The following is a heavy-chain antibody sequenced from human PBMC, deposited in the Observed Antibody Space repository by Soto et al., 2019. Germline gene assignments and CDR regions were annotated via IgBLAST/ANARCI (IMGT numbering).Heavy chain of an antibody. D-gene: IGHD4-17*01. Sequence: GLVKPSETLSLTCTVSGGSIGTHYWNWIRQPAGKGLEWIGRVYISGSTDYNPSVKSRVSLSVDTSKNHFSLRLTSVTAADTAVYYCARDPRVTTVTGDAFDIWGQGIMVIVSS. CDR2: VYISGST. J-gene: IGHJ3*02. CDR1: GGSIGTHY. CDR3: ARDPRVTTVTGDAFDI. V-gene: IGHV4-4*07.